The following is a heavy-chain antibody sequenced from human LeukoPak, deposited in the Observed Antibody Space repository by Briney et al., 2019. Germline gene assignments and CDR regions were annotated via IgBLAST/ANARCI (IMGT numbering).Heavy chain of an antibody. Sequence: GGSLRLSCAASGFTLSSYGMHWVRQAPGKGLEWVAVISYDGSNKYYADSVKGRFTISRDNSKNTLYLQMNSLRAEDTAVYYCAEDRVRSPTTYSSGDMGYYYYGMDVWGQGTTVTVSS. V-gene: IGHV3-30*18. CDR2: ISYDGSNK. CDR1: GFTLSSYG. D-gene: IGHD2-21*01. CDR3: AEDRVRSPTTYSSGDMGYYYYGMDV. J-gene: IGHJ6*02.